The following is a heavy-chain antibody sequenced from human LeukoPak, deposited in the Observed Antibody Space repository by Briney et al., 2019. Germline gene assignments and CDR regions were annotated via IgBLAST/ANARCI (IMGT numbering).Heavy chain of an antibody. CDR2: ISHSGST. CDR1: GGSFSGYY. V-gene: IGHV4-34*01. CDR3: ARGRGIAARRGYDY. Sequence: SETLSLTCAVYGGSFSGYYWSWIRQPPGKGLEWIGEISHSGSTNYNPSLKSRVTIPVDTSKNQFSLKLSSVTAADTAVYYCARGRGIAARRGYDYWGQGTLVTVSS. J-gene: IGHJ4*02. D-gene: IGHD6-6*01.